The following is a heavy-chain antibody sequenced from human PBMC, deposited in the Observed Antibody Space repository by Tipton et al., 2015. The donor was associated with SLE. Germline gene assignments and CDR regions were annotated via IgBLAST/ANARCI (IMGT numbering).Heavy chain of an antibody. CDR2: IYYSGST. Sequence: TLSLTCTVSGGSISSYYRSWIRQPPGKGREWIGYIYYSGSTNYNPSLKSRVTISVDTSKNQFSLKLSSVTAADTAVYYCARVGSSGYLFDYWGQGTLVTVSS. J-gene: IGHJ4*02. CDR3: ARVGSSGYLFDY. V-gene: IGHV4-59*01. CDR1: GGSISSYY. D-gene: IGHD3-22*01.